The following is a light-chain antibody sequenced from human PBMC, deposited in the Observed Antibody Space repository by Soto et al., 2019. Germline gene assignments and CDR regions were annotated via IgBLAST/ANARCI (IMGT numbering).Light chain of an antibody. CDR3: SSFTRSNTWV. CDR2: EVS. V-gene: IGLV2-14*01. CDR1: SSDVGGYNS. J-gene: IGLJ3*02. Sequence: QSALTQPASVSGSPGQSITISCTGTSSDVGGYNSVCWHQQHPGKAPKLMIYEVSNRPSGVSDRFSASKSGNTASLTISGLLADDDADYYCSSFTRSNTWVFGGGTKLTVL.